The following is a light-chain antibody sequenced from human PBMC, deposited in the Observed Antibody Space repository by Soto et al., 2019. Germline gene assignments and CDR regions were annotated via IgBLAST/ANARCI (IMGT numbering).Light chain of an antibody. V-gene: IGLV1-44*01. CDR1: SSNVGSNT. CDR3: ASWEDSLNGWV. Sequence: QSVLTQPPSASRTPGQRLTISCSGSSSNVGSNTVSWYQQLPGTAPKVLIYSDDQRPSGVPDRFSGSRSGSSASLAISGLQSGDEADYYCASWEDSLNGWVIGGGTKLTVL. CDR2: SDD. J-gene: IGLJ3*02.